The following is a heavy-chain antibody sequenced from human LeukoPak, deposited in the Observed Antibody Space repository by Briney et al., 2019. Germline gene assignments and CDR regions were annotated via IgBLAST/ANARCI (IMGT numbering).Heavy chain of an antibody. Sequence: GGSLRLSCAASGFTFSNAWMSWVRQAPRKGLEWVGRIKSKTDGGTTDYAAPVKGRFTISRDDSKNTLYLQMNSLKTEDTAVYYCTRDPVVPAASYYYYMDVWGKGTTVTVSS. D-gene: IGHD2-2*01. J-gene: IGHJ6*03. CDR3: TRDPVVPAASYYYYMDV. CDR2: IKSKTDGGTT. CDR1: GFTFSNAW. V-gene: IGHV3-15*01.